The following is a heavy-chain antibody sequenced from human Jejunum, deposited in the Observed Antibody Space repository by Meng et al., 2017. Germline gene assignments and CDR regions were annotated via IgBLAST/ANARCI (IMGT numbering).Heavy chain of an antibody. CDR3: SGSQSSRWFDP. J-gene: IGHJ5*02. V-gene: IGHV3-7*01. CDR2: IKQDGSEK. CDR1: GLTFSFYW. D-gene: IGHD6-19*01. Sequence: GGSLRLSCVASGLTFSFYWMSWVRQAPGKGLEWVANIKQDGSEKYYVDSVKGRFTISRDNAKNSLYLQMNSLRPEDTAVYYCSGSQSSRWFDPWGQGTLVTFSS.